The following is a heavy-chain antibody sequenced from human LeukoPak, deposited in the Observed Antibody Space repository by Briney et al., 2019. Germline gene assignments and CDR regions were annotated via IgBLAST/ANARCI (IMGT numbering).Heavy chain of an antibody. J-gene: IGHJ4*02. CDR1: GFTFSSYT. CDR2: IDNTYNHI. V-gene: IGHV3-21*01. CDR3: ARGAKWAYYFDY. Sequence: GGSLRLSCAASGFTFSSYTMNWVRQAPGKGLEWVSSIDNTYNHIDYADSLKGRFTISRDNAKDTLYLHMNSLTAEDTAVYYCARGAKWAYYFDYWGQGTLVTVSS. D-gene: IGHD1-26*01.